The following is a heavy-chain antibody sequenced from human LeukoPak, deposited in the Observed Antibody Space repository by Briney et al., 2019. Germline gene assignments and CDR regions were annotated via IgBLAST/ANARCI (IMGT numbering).Heavy chain of an antibody. Sequence: SETLSLTCAVYGGSFSGYYWSWIRQPVGKGLEWIGRIYLGGSPIYNPSLKSRVIMTVDTSKNQFLLWLRSVTAADTAIYYCANWVGNWFDPWGQGTLVTVSS. CDR3: ANWVGNWFDP. V-gene: IGHV4-59*10. D-gene: IGHD1-26*01. J-gene: IGHJ5*02. CDR2: IYLGGSP. CDR1: GGSFSGYY.